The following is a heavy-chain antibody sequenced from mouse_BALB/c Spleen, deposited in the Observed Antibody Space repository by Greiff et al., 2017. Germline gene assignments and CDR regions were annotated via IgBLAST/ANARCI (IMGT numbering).Heavy chain of an antibody. V-gene: IGHV1-7*01. CDR2: INPSTGYT. D-gene: IGHD3-3*01. J-gene: IGHJ3*01. CDR3: ARISLRGSWFAY. CDR1: GYTFTSYW. Sequence: QVQLQQSGAELAKPGASVKMSCKASGYTFTSYWMHWVKQRPGQGLEWIGYINPSTGYTEYNQKFKDKATLTADKSSSTAYMQLSSLTSEDSAVYYCARISLRGSWFAYWGQGTLVTVSA.